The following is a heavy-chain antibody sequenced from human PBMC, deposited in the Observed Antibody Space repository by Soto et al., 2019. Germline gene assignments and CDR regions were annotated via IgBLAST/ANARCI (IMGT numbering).Heavy chain of an antibody. CDR3: ARGAVADPYHYYGMDV. J-gene: IGHJ6*02. CDR2: TYYRSKWYN. D-gene: IGHD6-19*01. V-gene: IGHV6-1*01. Sequence: SQTLSLTCVISGDSVSSNSAAWNWIRQSPSRGLEWLGRTYYRSKWYNDYAVSVKSRITINPDTSKNQFSLQLNSVTPEDTAVYYCARGAVADPYHYYGMDVWGQGTTVTVSS. CDR1: GDSVSSNSAA.